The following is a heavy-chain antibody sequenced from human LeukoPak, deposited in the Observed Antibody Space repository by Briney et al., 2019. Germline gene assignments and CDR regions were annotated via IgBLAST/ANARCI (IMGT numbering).Heavy chain of an antibody. CDR2: IVVDSDNT. CDR3: AAPYTSSWFDL. V-gene: IGHV1-58*01. J-gene: IGHJ5*02. Sequence: SVKVSFKASGFTFTSRSAVQWVRQARGQRLEWIGWIVVDSDNTNYAENFQERVTITRDMSASTSYMELSSLRSEDTAVYFCAAPYTSSWFDLCGQGTLVTVSS. CDR1: GFTFTSRSA. D-gene: IGHD6-13*01.